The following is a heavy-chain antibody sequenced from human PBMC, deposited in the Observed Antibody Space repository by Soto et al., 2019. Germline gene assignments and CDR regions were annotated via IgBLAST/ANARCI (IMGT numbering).Heavy chain of an antibody. J-gene: IGHJ6*02. CDR2: ISGYNANT. V-gene: IGHV1-18*01. CDR3: ARAHPYTYSTPSLDV. CDR1: GYPFSSFG. D-gene: IGHD2-15*01. Sequence: ASVKVSCKASGYPFSSFGVTWVRQAPGQGLEWMGWISGYNANTNYAEKLQGRVSMTTDTSTTTAYMELWSLRSDDTAVYYCARAHPYTYSTPSLDVWGQGTTVTGSS.